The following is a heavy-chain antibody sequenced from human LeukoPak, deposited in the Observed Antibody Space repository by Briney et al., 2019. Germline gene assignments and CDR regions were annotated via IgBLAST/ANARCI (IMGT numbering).Heavy chain of an antibody. CDR1: GYSFTSYW. V-gene: IGHV5-51*01. J-gene: IGHJ6*02. D-gene: IGHD2-8*02. CDR2: IYPGDSDT. CDR3: ARREKVVYAEDMGYYGMDV. Sequence: GESLKISCKGSGYSFTSYWIGWVRQMPGKGLEWMGIIYPGDSDTRYSPSFQGQVTISADKSISTAYLQWSSLKASDTAMYYCARREKVVYAEDMGYYGMDVWGQGTTVTVSS.